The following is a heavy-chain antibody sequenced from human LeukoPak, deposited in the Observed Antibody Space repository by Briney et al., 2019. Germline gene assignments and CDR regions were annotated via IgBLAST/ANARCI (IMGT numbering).Heavy chain of an antibody. CDR3: AKLAVDTNMETHGGYYMDV. J-gene: IGHJ6*03. V-gene: IGHV3-30*18. CDR1: GFTFSSHG. Sequence: SGGSLRLSCAASGFTFSSHGMHWVRQAPGKGLEWVAVISFDGSNTYYLDSVEGRFTISRDNSKNIMYLQMKGLRAEDTAVYYCAKLAVDTNMETHGGYYMDVWGTGTTVIVSS. D-gene: IGHD5-18*01. CDR2: ISFDGSNT.